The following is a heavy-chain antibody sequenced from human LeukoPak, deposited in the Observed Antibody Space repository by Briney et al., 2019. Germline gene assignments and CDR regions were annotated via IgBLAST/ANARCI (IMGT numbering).Heavy chain of an antibody. Sequence: PGGSLRLSCAASGFTFSDYTMNWVRQAPGKGLEWVACITTRSSYMYYADSVKGRFTISRDNAKNSLYLQMNSLRAEDTAVYYCAKDRLTYYYYGVDVWGQGTTVTVSS. D-gene: IGHD2-15*01. CDR1: GFTFSDYT. CDR2: ITTRSSYM. CDR3: AKDRLTYYYYGVDV. V-gene: IGHV3-21*01. J-gene: IGHJ6*02.